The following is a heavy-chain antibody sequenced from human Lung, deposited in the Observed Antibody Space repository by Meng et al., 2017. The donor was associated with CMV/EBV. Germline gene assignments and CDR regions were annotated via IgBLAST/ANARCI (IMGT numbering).Heavy chain of an antibody. Sequence: GESXKISXAASGFTFSSYWMHWVRQAPGKGLVWVSRINSDGSSTSYAGSVKGRFTISRDNAKNTLYLQMNSLRAEDTAVYYCARGEDIVVENWFDPWGQGTXVTVSS. J-gene: IGHJ5*02. V-gene: IGHV3-74*01. CDR1: GFTFSSYW. CDR3: ARGEDIVVENWFDP. CDR2: INSDGSST. D-gene: IGHD2-15*01.